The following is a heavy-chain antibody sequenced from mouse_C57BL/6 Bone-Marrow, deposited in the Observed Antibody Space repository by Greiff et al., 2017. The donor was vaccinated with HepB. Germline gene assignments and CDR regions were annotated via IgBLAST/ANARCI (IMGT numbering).Heavy chain of an antibody. Sequence: VQRVESGAELVRPGTSVKMSCKASGYTFTNYWIGWAKQRPGHGLEWIGDIYPGGGYTNYNEKFKGKATLTADKSSSTAYMQFSSLTSEDSAIYYCARNDGAWFAYWGQGTLVTVSA. V-gene: IGHV1-63*01. CDR2: IYPGGGYT. D-gene: IGHD2-12*01. J-gene: IGHJ3*01. CDR1: GYTFTNYW. CDR3: ARNDGAWFAY.